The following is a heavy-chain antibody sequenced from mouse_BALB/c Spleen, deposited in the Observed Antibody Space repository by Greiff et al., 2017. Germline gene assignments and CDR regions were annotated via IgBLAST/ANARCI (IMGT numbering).Heavy chain of an antibody. CDR2: IYPGDGDT. V-gene: IGHV1-80*01. J-gene: IGHJ1*01. CDR3: ARSDDGYLSYWYFDV. CDR1: GYAFSSYW. D-gene: IGHD2-3*01. Sequence: QVQLQQSGAELVRPGSSVKISCKASGYAFSSYWMNWVKQRPGQGLEWIGQIYPGDGDTNYNQKFKGKATLTADTSSSTAYMQISSLTSEDSAVYFCARSDDGYLSYWYFDVWGAGTTVTVSS.